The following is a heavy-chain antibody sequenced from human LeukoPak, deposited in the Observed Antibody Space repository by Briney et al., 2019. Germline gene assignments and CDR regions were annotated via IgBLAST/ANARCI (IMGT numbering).Heavy chain of an antibody. J-gene: IGHJ4*02. CDR3: ARVRYGSFDY. D-gene: IGHD1-1*01. Sequence: GGSLRLSCAASGFTFSDYWMSWVRQAPGKGLEWVANVKRDGREKYYVDSVKGRFTISRDNAKNSLYLQMNSLRAEDTAVYYCARVRYGSFDYWGQGTLVTVSS. V-gene: IGHV3-7*01. CDR2: VKRDGREK. CDR1: GFTFSDYW.